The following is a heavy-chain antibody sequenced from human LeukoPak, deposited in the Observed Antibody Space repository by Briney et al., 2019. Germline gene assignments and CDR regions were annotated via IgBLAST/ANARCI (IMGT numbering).Heavy chain of an antibody. Sequence: SQTLSLTCAISGDSVSSNSAAWNWIRQSPSRGLEWLGRTYYRSKWYNDYAVSVKSRITINPDTSKNQFSLQLNSVTPEDTAVYYCARDRITVVRGVIFLTGYYYYMDVWGKGTTVTISS. V-gene: IGHV6-1*01. CDR1: GDSVSSNSAA. CDR3: ARDRITVVRGVIFLTGYYYYMDV. D-gene: IGHD3-10*01. CDR2: TYYRSKWYN. J-gene: IGHJ6*03.